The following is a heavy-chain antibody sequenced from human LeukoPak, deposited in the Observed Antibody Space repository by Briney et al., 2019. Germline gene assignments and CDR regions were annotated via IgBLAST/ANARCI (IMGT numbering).Heavy chain of an antibody. J-gene: IGHJ4*02. V-gene: IGHV4-59*12. CDR1: GGSISSYY. Sequence: SETLSLTCTVSGGSISSYYWSWIRQPPGKGLEWIGYIYYSGSTNYNPSLKSRVTISVDTSKNQFSLKLSSVTAADTAVYYCATLVSRYSDYDLRLTDYWGQGTLVTVSS. CDR3: ATLVSRYSDYDLRLTDY. D-gene: IGHD5-12*01. CDR2: IYYSGST.